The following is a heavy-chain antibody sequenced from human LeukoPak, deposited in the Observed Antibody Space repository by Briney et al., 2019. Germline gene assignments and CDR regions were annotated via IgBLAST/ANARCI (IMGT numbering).Heavy chain of an antibody. Sequence: GGSLRLSCAASGFTFSNYWMHWVRQAPGKGLVWVSRISTDGSTTSYADSVKGRFTISRDNAKNTLYLQMNSLRAEDTAVYYCARGPQPPMPGGWWFDPWGQGTLVTVSS. CDR2: ISTDGSTT. CDR1: GFTFSNYW. J-gene: IGHJ5*02. CDR3: ARGPQPPMPGGWWFDP. D-gene: IGHD2-2*01. V-gene: IGHV3-74*01.